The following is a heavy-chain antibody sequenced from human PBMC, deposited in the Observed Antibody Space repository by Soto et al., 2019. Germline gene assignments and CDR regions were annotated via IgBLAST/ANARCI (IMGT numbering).Heavy chain of an antibody. CDR1: GGSISSYY. Sequence: QVQLQESGPGLVKPSETLSLTCTVSGGSISSYYWSWIRQPPGKGLEWIGYIYYSGTTSYNPSLKGRVTISVDTSKNQFSLKLSSVTAADTAVYYCARHAPYCSSTSHCAYGTDVWGQGTTVTVSS. D-gene: IGHD2-2*01. CDR3: ARHAPYCSSTSHCAYGTDV. J-gene: IGHJ6*02. V-gene: IGHV4-59*08. CDR2: IYYSGTT.